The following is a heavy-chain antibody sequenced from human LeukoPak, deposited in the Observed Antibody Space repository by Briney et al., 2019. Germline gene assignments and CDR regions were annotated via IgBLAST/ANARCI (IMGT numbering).Heavy chain of an antibody. J-gene: IGHJ4*02. CDR1: GFTFSSYS. D-gene: IGHD3-10*01. V-gene: IGHV3-21*01. CDR3: AREYSSGSLDY. CDR2: ISSSTNYI. Sequence: GGSLRLSCAASGFTFSSYSMNWVRQAPGKGLEWVSSISSSTNYIFYADSVKGRFTISRDNAKNSLYLQMNGLRAEDTAVYYCAREYSSGSLDYWGQGTLVTVS.